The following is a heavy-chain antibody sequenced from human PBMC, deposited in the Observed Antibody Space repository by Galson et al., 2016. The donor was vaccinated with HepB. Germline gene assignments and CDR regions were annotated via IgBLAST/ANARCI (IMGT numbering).Heavy chain of an antibody. Sequence: VKVSCKASGGTFSSYHISWVRQAPGQGLEWMGEIIPIFGTSNHAQKFRGRVTITADESTTTAYMELSSLRSEDTALYFCALDPGGNGVLNSWGQGTLVTVSS. D-gene: IGHD4-23*01. CDR2: IIPIFGTS. CDR1: GGTFSSYH. CDR3: ALDPGGNGVLNS. V-gene: IGHV1-69*13. J-gene: IGHJ4*02.